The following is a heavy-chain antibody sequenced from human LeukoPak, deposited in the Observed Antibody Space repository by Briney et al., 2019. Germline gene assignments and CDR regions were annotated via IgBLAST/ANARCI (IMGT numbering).Heavy chain of an antibody. CDR2: ISAYNGNT. V-gene: IGHV1-18*01. Sequence: GASVKVSCKASGYTFTSYGISWVRQAPGQGLEWMGWISAYNGNTNYAQKLQGRVTMTTDTSTSTAYMELRSLRSDDTAVYYCARIRAVAGNGVRWFDPWGQGTLVTVSS. CDR3: ARIRAVAGNGVRWFDP. J-gene: IGHJ5*02. D-gene: IGHD6-19*01. CDR1: GYTFTSYG.